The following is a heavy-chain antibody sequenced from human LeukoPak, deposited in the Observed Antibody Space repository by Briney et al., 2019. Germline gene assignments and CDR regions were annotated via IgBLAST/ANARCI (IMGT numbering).Heavy chain of an antibody. V-gene: IGHV4-61*01. D-gene: IGHD6-6*01. CDR2: IYYSGST. J-gene: IGHJ4*02. Sequence: SETLSLTCTVSGGSVSSGSYYWSWIRQPPGKGLEWIGYIYYSGSTNYNPSLKSRVTISVDTSKNQFSLKLSSVTAADTAVYYCARATGEYSSSRPLDYWGQGTLVTVSS. CDR3: ARATGEYSSSRPLDY. CDR1: GGSVSSGSYY.